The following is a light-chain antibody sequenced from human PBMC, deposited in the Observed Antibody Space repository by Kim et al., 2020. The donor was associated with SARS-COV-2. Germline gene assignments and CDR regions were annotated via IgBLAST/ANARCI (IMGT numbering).Light chain of an antibody. V-gene: IGLV3-21*04. Sequence: APGKTARITCGGNNIGSKSVHWYQQKPGQAPVLVIHYDRVRPSGIPERFSGSNSGNTATLTISRVEAGDEADYYCQVWDSSSDHRVFGGGTQLTVL. CDR1: NIGSKS. J-gene: IGLJ3*02. CDR3: QVWDSSSDHRV. CDR2: YDR.